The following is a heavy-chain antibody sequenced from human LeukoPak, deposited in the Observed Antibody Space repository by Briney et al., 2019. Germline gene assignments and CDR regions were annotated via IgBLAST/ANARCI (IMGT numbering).Heavy chain of an antibody. CDR3: ARPIVVVPLRAFDI. CDR2: INHSGSA. CDR1: GGSFSGYY. D-gene: IGHD2-21*01. V-gene: IGHV4-34*01. Sequence: SETLSLTCAVYGGSFSGYYWSWIRQPPGKGLEWIGEINHSGSANYNPSLKSRVTISVDTSKNQFSLKLSSVTAADTAVYYCARPIVVVPLRAFDIWGQGTMVTVSS. J-gene: IGHJ3*02.